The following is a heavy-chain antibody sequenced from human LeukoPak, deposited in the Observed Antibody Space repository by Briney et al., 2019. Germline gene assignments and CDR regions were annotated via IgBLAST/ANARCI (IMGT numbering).Heavy chain of an antibody. CDR1: GFTFSSYA. CDR2: ISGSGGST. Sequence: QPGGSLRLSCAASGFTFSSYAMSWVRQAPGKGLEWVSAISGSGGSTYYADSVKGRFTISRDNSKNTLYLQMNSLRAEDTAVYYCARSNKGVGATNYWGQGTLVTVSS. J-gene: IGHJ4*02. V-gene: IGHV3-23*01. D-gene: IGHD1-26*01. CDR3: ARSNKGVGATNY.